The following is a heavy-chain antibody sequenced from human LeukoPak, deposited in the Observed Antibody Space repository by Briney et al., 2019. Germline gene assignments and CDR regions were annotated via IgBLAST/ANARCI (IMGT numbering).Heavy chain of an antibody. J-gene: IGHJ4*02. V-gene: IGHV4-39*07. CDR3: ARGNRGWYYDFWSGYRTFDY. CDR2: IYYSGRT. CDR1: GGSISRSSYY. Sequence: SETLSLTCIVSGGSISRSSYYWGWIRQPPGKGLEWIGEIYYSGRTYFNPSLKSRVTISVDTSKNQFSLKLSSVTAADTAVYYCARGNRGWYYDFWSGYRTFDYWGQGTLVTVSS. D-gene: IGHD3-3*01.